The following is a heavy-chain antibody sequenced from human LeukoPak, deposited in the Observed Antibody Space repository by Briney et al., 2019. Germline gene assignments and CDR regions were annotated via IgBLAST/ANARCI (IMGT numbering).Heavy chain of an antibody. CDR1: GGSISSGGYY. CDR2: IYYSGST. Sequence: SETLSLTCTVSGGSISSGGYYWSWIRQHPGKGLEWIGYIYYSGSTYYNPSLKSRVTISVDASKNQFSLKLSSVTAADTAVYYCARVDYGDYRFDYWGQGTLVTVSS. V-gene: IGHV4-31*03. J-gene: IGHJ4*02. D-gene: IGHD4-17*01. CDR3: ARVDYGDYRFDY.